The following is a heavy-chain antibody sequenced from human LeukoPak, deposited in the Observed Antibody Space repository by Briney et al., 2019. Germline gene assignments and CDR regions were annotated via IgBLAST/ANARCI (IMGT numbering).Heavy chain of an antibody. D-gene: IGHD3-16*01. V-gene: IGHV3-48*01. CDR2: ISSSSSTI. CDR1: GFTFSSYS. Sequence: GGSLRLSCAASGFTFSSYSMNWVRQAPGKGLERVSYISSSSSTIYYADSVKGRFTISRDNAKNSLYLQMNSLRAEDTAVYYCAGGARGYNWYFDLWGRGTLVTVSS. CDR3: AGGARGYNWYFDL. J-gene: IGHJ2*01.